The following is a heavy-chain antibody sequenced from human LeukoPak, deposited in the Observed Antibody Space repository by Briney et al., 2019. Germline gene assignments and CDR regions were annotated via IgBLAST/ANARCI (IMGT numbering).Heavy chain of an antibody. J-gene: IGHJ4*02. CDR1: GGSISSYY. D-gene: IGHD3-9*01. V-gene: IGHV4-59*08. CDR3: ARYMGHTYYDILTGYYKRPHFDY. CDR2: IYYSGST. Sequence: PSETLSLTCTVSGGSISSYYWSWIRQPPGKGLEWIGYIYYSGSTNYNPSLKSRVTISVDTSKNQFSLKLSSVTAADTAVYYCARYMGHTYYDILTGYYKRPHFDYWGQGALVTVSS.